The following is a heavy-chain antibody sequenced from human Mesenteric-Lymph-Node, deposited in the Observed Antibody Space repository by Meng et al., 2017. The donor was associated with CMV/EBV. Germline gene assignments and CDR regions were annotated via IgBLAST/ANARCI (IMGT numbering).Heavy chain of an antibody. CDR3: ARGRAVAGTRGLPYGMDV. CDR2: INPNSGGT. J-gene: IGHJ6*02. CDR1: GYTFTGYY. D-gene: IGHD6-19*01. Sequence: ASVKVSCKASGYTFTGYYMHWVRQAPGQGLEWMGWINPNSGGTNYAQKFQGRVTMTRDTSISTAYMELSRLRSDDTAVYYCARGRAVAGTRGLPYGMDVWGQGTMVTVSS. V-gene: IGHV1-2*02.